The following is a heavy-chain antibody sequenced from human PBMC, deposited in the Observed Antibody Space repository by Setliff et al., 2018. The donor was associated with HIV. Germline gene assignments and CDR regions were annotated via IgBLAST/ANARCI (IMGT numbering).Heavy chain of an antibody. D-gene: IGHD2-15*01. V-gene: IGHV5-51*01. CDR1: GYSFTSYW. CDR2: IYPGDSDT. J-gene: IGHJ6*02. CDR3: ARGSGGYCSGGSCYFGFGLAL. Sequence: PGESLKISCKGSGYSFTSYWIGWVRQMPGKGLEWMGIIYPGDSDTRYSPSFQGQVTISADKSTSTAYMELSSLGSEDTAVYYCARGSGGYCSGGSCYFGFGLALWGQGTTVTVSS.